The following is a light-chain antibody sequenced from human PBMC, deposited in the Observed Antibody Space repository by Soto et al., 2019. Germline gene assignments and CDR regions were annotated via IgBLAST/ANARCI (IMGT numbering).Light chain of an antibody. CDR3: QQYGTLPFT. CDR2: VVS. J-gene: IGKJ3*01. CDR1: QSVSRSF. V-gene: IGKV3-20*01. Sequence: EIVFTQSPGTLSLSPGERATLSCRASQSVSRSFLAWYQQKPGQAPRLLIYVVSNRATGVPDRFSGSGSGTDFTLTITRLEPEDFAVYYCQQYGTLPFTFGPGTKVDIK.